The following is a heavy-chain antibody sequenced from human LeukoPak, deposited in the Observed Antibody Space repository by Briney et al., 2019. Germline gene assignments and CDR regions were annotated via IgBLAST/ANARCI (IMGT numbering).Heavy chain of an antibody. J-gene: IGHJ4*02. Sequence: GGSLRLSCAASGFTFSSYWMSWVRQAPGKGLEWVVNIKQDGSEKYYVDSVKGRFTISRDNAKNSLYLQMNSLRAEDMAVYYCARGSRNYYDSSGYYYYWGQGTLVTVSS. CDR2: IKQDGSEK. V-gene: IGHV3-7*01. CDR3: ARGSRNYYDSSGYYYY. CDR1: GFTFSSYW. D-gene: IGHD3-22*01.